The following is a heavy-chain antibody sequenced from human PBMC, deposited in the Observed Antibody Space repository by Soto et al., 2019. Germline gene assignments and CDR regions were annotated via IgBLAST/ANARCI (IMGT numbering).Heavy chain of an antibody. CDR2: IYYSGST. Sequence: SETLSLTCTVSGGSISSGGYYWSWIRQHPGKGLEWIGYIYYSGSTYYNPSLKSRVTISVDTSKNQFSLKLSSVTAADTAVYYCARVGEKWFHTVDYWGQGTLVTVSS. D-gene: IGHD3-10*01. CDR3: ARVGEKWFHTVDY. V-gene: IGHV4-31*03. CDR1: GGSISSGGYY. J-gene: IGHJ4*02.